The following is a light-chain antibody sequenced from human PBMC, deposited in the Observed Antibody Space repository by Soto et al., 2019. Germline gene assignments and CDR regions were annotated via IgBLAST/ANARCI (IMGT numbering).Light chain of an antibody. V-gene: IGKV1-5*01. CDR1: QRINKW. J-gene: IGKJ1*01. CDR2: DAS. CDR3: QQNYSATWT. Sequence: DIQMTQSPSTLSASIGDRVTITCRASQRINKWLAWHQQKPGKAPKLLIYDASSLQSGVPPRFSGSGSETDFTLTISSLQPEDFATYSCQQNYSATWTFGQGTKVDIK.